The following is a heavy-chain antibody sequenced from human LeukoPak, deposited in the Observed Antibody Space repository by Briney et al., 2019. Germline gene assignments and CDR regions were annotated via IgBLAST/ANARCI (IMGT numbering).Heavy chain of an antibody. D-gene: IGHD7-27*01. Sequence: SVKVSCKASGYTFTSYGISWVRQAPGQGLEWMGGIIPIFGTANYAQKFQGRVTITADESTSTAYMELSSLRSEDTAVYYCARELGIGYFDYWGQGTLVTVSS. V-gene: IGHV1-69*13. J-gene: IGHJ4*02. CDR3: ARELGIGYFDY. CDR1: GYTFTSYG. CDR2: IIPIFGTA.